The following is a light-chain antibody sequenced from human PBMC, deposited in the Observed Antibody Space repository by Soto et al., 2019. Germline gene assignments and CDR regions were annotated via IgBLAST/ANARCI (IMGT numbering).Light chain of an antibody. CDR1: QSVFHTSNNKNY. J-gene: IGKJ1*01. CDR2: WAS. CDR3: QQYYNKWT. V-gene: IGKV4-1*01. Sequence: DIVMTQSPDSLAVSLGERATITCKSSQSVFHTSNNKNYLARYRQRPGQPPHLLIYWASTREAGVPDRFSGSGSGRDFTLTISSLQAEDVAVYYCQQYYNKWTFGQGTKVEIK.